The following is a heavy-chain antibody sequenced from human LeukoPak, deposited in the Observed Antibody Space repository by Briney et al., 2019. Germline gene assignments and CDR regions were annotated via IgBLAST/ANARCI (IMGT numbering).Heavy chain of an antibody. Sequence: GGSLRLSCAASGFTFSSYGMHWVRQAPGKGLEWVAFIRYDGSNKYYADSVKGRFTISRDNSKNTLYLQMNSLRAEDTVVYYCAKDPRQWELPNYYFDYWGQGTLVTVSS. J-gene: IGHJ4*02. D-gene: IGHD1-26*01. V-gene: IGHV3-30*02. CDR2: IRYDGSNK. CDR1: GFTFSSYG. CDR3: AKDPRQWELPNYYFDY.